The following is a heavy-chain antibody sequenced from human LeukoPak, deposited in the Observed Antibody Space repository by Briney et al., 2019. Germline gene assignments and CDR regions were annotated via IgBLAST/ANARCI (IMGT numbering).Heavy chain of an antibody. CDR3: ARDIRYSSSWRFDY. CDR2: ISFDGSNK. D-gene: IGHD6-13*01. J-gene: IGHJ4*02. Sequence: GGSLRLSCAASGFTFSSYAMHWVRQAPGKGLEWGAVISFDGSNKYYADSVKGRFTISRDNSKNTLYLQVNSLRAEDTAVYYCARDIRYSSSWRFDYWGQGTLVTVSS. V-gene: IGHV3-30-3*01. CDR1: GFTFSSYA.